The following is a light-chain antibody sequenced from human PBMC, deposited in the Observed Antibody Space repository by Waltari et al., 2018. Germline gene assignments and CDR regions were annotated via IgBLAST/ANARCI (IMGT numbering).Light chain of an antibody. V-gene: IGKV4-1*01. J-gene: IGKJ1*01. CDR3: QQYYSSLWT. Sequence: DIVMTQSPDSLAVSLGERATINCKSSQSVLNSFNNKNYLAWYQQRPGQAPKLLLYWASTRESGVPDRFSGSGSGTDFTLTISSLQAEDVAVYYCQQYYSSLWTFGQGTKVEVK. CDR1: QSVLNSFNNKNY. CDR2: WAS.